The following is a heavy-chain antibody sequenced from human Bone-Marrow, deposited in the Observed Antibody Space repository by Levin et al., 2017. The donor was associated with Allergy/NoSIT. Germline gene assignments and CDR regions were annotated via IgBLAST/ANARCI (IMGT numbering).Heavy chain of an antibody. Sequence: PGGSLRLSCEASGFTFSDYWMSWVRQPSGKGLEWVARINKGRNEISYVDSVKGRFTISRDDGKKSLYLQMNSLRVEDTAGYYCVRGGGDYGAWWGQGALVTVSS. CDR2: INKGRNEI. J-gene: IGHJ4*02. V-gene: IGHV3-7*05. CDR1: GFTFSDYW. CDR3: VRGGGDYGAW. D-gene: IGHD4/OR15-4a*01.